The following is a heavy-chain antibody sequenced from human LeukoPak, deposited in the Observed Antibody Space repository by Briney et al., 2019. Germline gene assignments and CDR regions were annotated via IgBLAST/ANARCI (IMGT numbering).Heavy chain of an antibody. CDR2: ISAYNGNT. V-gene: IGHV1-18*01. CDR1: GYTFTSYG. J-gene: IGHJ4*02. CDR3: ARVGPERLRYFDWLFQPPYFDY. D-gene: IGHD3-9*01. Sequence: ASVKVSCKASGYTFTSYGISWVRQAPGQGLEWMGWISAYNGNTNYAQKLQGRVTMTTDTSTSTAYMELRSLRSDDTAVYYCARVGPERLRYFDWLFQPPYFDYWGQGTLVTVSS.